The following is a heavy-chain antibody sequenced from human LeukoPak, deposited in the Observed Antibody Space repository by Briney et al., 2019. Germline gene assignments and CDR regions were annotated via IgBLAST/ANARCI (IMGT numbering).Heavy chain of an antibody. D-gene: IGHD3-9*01. CDR3: AREGDDILTGYSLDAFDV. Sequence: PSETLSLTCTVSGGSISSYYWSWIRQPAGKGLEWIGRMYISGSTNYNPSLKSRVTMSVDTSKNQFSLKLNSVTAADTAVYYCAREGDDILTGYSLDAFDVWGQGTMVTVSS. CDR2: MYISGST. CDR1: GGSISSYY. J-gene: IGHJ3*01. V-gene: IGHV4-4*07.